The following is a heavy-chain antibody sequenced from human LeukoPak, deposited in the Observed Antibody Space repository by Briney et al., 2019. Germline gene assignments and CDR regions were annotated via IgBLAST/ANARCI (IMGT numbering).Heavy chain of an antibody. V-gene: IGHV4-34*01. CDR3: ARQGYYDSSGYPPGY. CDR1: GGSFSGYY. CDR2: INHSGST. Sequence: SETLSLTCAVYGGSFSGYYWSWIRQPPGKGLEWIGEINHSGSTYYNPSLKSRVTISVDTSKNQFSLKLSSVTAADTAVYYCARQGYYDSSGYPPGYWGQGTLVTVSS. D-gene: IGHD3-22*01. J-gene: IGHJ4*02.